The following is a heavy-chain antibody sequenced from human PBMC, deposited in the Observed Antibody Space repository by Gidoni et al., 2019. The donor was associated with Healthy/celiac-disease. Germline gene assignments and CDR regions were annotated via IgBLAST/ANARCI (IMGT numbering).Heavy chain of an antibody. CDR3: ARASLEVGVDAFDI. D-gene: IGHD1-26*01. V-gene: IGHV1-3*01. Sequence: QVQLVQSGAEVKKPGASVKVSCKASGYTFTSYAMHWVRQAPGQRLEWMGWINAGNGNTKYSQKFQGRVTITRDTSASTAYMELSSLRSEDTAVYYCARASLEVGVDAFDIWGQGTMVTVSS. CDR2: INAGNGNT. CDR1: GYTFTSYA. J-gene: IGHJ3*02.